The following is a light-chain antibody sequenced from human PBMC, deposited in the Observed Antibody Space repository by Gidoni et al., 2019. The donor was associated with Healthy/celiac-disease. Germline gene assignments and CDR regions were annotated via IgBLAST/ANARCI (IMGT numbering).Light chain of an antibody. CDR3: QQHNSYPWT. CDR2: KAS. CDR1: QNISSW. J-gene: IGKJ1*01. V-gene: IGKV1-5*03. Sequence: SQNISSWLAWYQQKPGKAPKLLIYKASGLESGVPSRFNGRGSGTEFSLTISSLQPDDFATYYCQQHNSYPWTFGQGTKVEIK.